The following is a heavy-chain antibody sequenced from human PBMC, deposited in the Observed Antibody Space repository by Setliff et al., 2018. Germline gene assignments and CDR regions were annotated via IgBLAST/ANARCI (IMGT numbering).Heavy chain of an antibody. CDR3: ARRWNFGPYGSGIHDGFDM. CDR1: DGSFSDYY. J-gene: IGHJ3*02. CDR2: INHYGST. V-gene: IGHV4-34*01. D-gene: IGHD3-10*01. Sequence: SETLSLTCVVYDGSFSDYYWSWIRQPPGKGLEWIGEINHYGSTKYRSSLKSRVTISVDTPKNQFSLKLNSVTAADTAVYYCARRWNFGPYGSGIHDGFDMWGEGTMVTVSS.